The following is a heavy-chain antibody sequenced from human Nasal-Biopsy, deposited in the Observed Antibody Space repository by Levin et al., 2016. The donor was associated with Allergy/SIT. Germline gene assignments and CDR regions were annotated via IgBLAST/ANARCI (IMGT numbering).Heavy chain of an antibody. CDR2: INNSGGNT. V-gene: IGHV3-23*01. J-gene: IGHJ4*02. Sequence: GESLKISCAASGFTFTSYTMAWVRQAPRKGLEWVSDINNSGGNTYYADSVKGRFTISRDNSKNTLFLQMNSLTVEDTAVYYCARAGSISWYDYWGQGTLVTVSS. CDR3: ARAGSISWYDY. D-gene: IGHD6-13*01. CDR1: GFTFTSYT.